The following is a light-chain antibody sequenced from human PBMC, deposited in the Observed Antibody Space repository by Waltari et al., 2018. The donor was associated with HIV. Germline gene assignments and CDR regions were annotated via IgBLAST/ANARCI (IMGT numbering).Light chain of an antibody. J-gene: IGLJ1*01. CDR2: EVS. CDR1: SSDVGGYNY. V-gene: IGLV2-8*01. Sequence: QSALTQPPSASGSPGQSVTISCTGTSSDVGGYNYVSWYQLHPGKAPKLMIYEVSTRPSVVPDRVSGSQAGITASLTVSGLQSEDEADYFCASYAGSTNVFGTGTKVTVL. CDR3: ASYAGSTNV.